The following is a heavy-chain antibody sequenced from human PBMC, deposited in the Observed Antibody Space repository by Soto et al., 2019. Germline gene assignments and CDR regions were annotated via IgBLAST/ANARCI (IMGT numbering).Heavy chain of an antibody. D-gene: IGHD3-10*01. CDR1: GYTFTGYY. CDR2: INSYSGGT. V-gene: IGHV1-2*02. CDR3: ARGRTTGVDY. J-gene: IGHJ4*02. Sequence: QVQLVQSGAEVKKPGASVTVSCKASGYTFTGYYVHWVRQAPGQGLEWMGWINSYSGGTNYAQKFQGRVTMTRDTSISTAYMDLTRLTSADTAVYYCARGRTTGVDYWGQGTLVTVSS.